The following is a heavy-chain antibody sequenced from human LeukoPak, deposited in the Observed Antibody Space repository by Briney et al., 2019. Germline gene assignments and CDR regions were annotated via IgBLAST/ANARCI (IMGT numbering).Heavy chain of an antibody. V-gene: IGHV1-69*05. Sequence: GASVKVSCKASGGTFSSYAISWVRQAPGQGLEWMGGIIPIFGTANYAQKFQRRVTITTDESTSTAYMELSSLSSEDTAVYYCARDRAVTDAFDIWGQGTMVTVSS. J-gene: IGHJ3*02. CDR3: ARDRAVTDAFDI. CDR1: GGTFSSYA. D-gene: IGHD4-17*01. CDR2: IIPIFGTA.